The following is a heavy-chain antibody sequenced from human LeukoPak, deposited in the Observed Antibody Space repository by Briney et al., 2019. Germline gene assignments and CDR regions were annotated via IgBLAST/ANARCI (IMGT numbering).Heavy chain of an antibody. V-gene: IGHV4-31*03. CDR2: IYYSGST. Sequence: SETLSLTCTVSGGSISSGGYYWSWIRQHPGKGLEWIGYIYYSGSTYYNPSLKSRVTISVDTSKNQFSLKLSSVTAADTAVCYCASYQLTGGWFDPWGQGTLVTVSS. D-gene: IGHD2-2*01. CDR3: ASYQLTGGWFDP. CDR1: GGSISSGGYY. J-gene: IGHJ5*02.